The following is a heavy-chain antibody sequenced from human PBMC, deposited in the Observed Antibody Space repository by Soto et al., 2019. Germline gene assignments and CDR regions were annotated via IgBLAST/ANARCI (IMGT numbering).Heavy chain of an antibody. CDR2: IYSGGST. V-gene: IGHV3-53*01. J-gene: IGHJ4*02. CDR1: GFTVSSNY. Sequence: VQLVESGGGLIQPGGSLRLSCAASGFTVSSNYMSWVRQAPGKGLEWVSVIYSGGSTYYADSVKGRFTISRDNSKNTLYLQMNSLRAEDTAVYYCARDRVTGIAVADDRGPFDYWGQGTLVTASS. D-gene: IGHD6-19*01. CDR3: ARDRVTGIAVADDRGPFDY.